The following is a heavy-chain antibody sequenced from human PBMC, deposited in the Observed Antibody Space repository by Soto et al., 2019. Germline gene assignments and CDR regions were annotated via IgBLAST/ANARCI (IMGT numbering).Heavy chain of an antibody. D-gene: IGHD6-6*01. J-gene: IGHJ6*02. V-gene: IGHV4-39*01. CDR1: GGSISSSSYY. CDR3: ARGYSSSSGGMDV. Sequence: PSETLSLTCTVSGGSISSSSYYWGWIRQPPGKGLEWIGSIYYSGSTYYNPSLKSRVTISVDTSKNQFYLKLNSVTAAETAVNYCARGYSSSSGGMDVWGQGTTVTVSS. CDR2: IYYSGST.